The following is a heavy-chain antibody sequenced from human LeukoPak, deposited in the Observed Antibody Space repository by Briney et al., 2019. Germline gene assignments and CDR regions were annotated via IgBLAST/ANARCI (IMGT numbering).Heavy chain of an antibody. D-gene: IGHD2-15*01. V-gene: IGHV4-59*01. CDR2: IYYSGST. Sequence: PSETLSLTCTVSGGSISSYYWSWIRQPPGKGLEWIGYIYYSGSTNYNPSLKSRVTISVDTSKNQFSLKLSSVTAADTAVYYCARPTCSGGSCSIDYWGQGTLVTVSS. CDR1: GGSISSYY. J-gene: IGHJ4*02. CDR3: ARPTCSGGSCSIDY.